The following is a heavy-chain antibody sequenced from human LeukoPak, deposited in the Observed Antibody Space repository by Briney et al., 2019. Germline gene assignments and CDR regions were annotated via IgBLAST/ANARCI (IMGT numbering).Heavy chain of an antibody. J-gene: IGHJ4*02. V-gene: IGHV4-59*05. CDR2: IYHSGNT. CDR1: GGSISSYY. D-gene: IGHD5-24*01. Sequence: SETLSLTCTVSGGSISSYYWSWIRQPPGKGLEWIGSIYHSGNTYYNPSLKSRVTISVDTSKNQFSLKLRSVTAADTAVYYCARPGGRLAAIRYWGQGTLVTVSS. CDR3: ARPGGRLAAIRY.